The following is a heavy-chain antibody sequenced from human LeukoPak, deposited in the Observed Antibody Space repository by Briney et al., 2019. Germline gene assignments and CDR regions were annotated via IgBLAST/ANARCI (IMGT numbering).Heavy chain of an antibody. J-gene: IGHJ1*01. CDR1: GGSISSYY. CDR3: ERGAWYSSSWYEYFQH. CDR2: IYYSGSN. D-gene: IGHD6-13*01. V-gene: IGHV4-59*01. Sequence: SETLSLTCTVSGGSISSYYWSWIRQPPGKGLEWIGYIYYSGSNNYNPSLKSRVTISVDTSKNQVSLKLTSVTAADTAVYYCERGAWYSSSWYEYFQHWGQGTLVTVSS.